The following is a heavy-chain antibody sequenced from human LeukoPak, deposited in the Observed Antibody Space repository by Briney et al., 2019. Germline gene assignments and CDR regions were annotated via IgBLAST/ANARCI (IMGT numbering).Heavy chain of an antibody. D-gene: IGHD4-11*01. CDR1: GYTFTCYY. J-gene: IGHJ4*02. CDR2: INPNSGGT. CDR3: ARDLGDYSYDY. V-gene: IGHV1-2*04. Sequence: ASVTVSCKASGYTFTCYYMHWVRQATGQGLEWMGWINPNSGGTSYAQKFQGWVTMTRDTSISTAYVELSRLRSDDTAVYYCARDLGDYSYDYWGQGTLVTVSS.